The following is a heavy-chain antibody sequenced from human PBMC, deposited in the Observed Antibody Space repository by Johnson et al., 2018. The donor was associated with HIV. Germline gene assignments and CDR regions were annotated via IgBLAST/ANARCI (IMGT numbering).Heavy chain of an antibody. Sequence: QVQLVESGGGVVQPGRSLRLSCAASGFTVSSNYMSWVRQAPGKGLEWVAVISYDGSNKYYADSVKGRFTISRDNSKNTLYLQMNSLRAEDTAVYYCARVAPAHDAFDIWGQGTMVTVSS. J-gene: IGHJ3*02. CDR3: ARVAPAHDAFDI. D-gene: IGHD2-2*01. V-gene: IGHV3-30*03. CDR2: ISYDGSNK. CDR1: GFTVSSNY.